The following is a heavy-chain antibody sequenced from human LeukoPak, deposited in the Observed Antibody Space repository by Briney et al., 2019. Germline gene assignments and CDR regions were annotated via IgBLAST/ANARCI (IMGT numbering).Heavy chain of an antibody. J-gene: IGHJ4*02. CDR1: GFTFSRSW. Sequence: SGGSLRLSCAASGFTFSRSWMSWVRQAPGKGLEWVANIKQDGSEKFYVDSVKGRFTISRDNTKNSLYVQMNSLRVEDTAVYYCARATYSGIWYFDYWGQGTLVTVSS. CDR2: IKQDGSEK. V-gene: IGHV3-7*01. D-gene: IGHD1-26*01. CDR3: ARATYSGIWYFDY.